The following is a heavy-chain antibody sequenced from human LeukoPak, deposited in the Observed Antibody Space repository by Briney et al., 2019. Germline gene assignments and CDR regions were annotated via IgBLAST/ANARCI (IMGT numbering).Heavy chain of an antibody. CDR2: INPNNGGP. CDR1: GYTFTDYY. J-gene: IGHJ4*02. CDR3: ARFLTGTKYYFDY. D-gene: IGHD1-14*01. V-gene: IGHV1-2*02. Sequence: ASVKVSCKASGYTFTDYYIHWVRQAPGQGLDWMGWINPNNGGPIYAQKFQDRVTMTRDTSINTAFMEVSRLTFDDTAVYYCARFLTGTKYYFDYWGQGTLVTVSS.